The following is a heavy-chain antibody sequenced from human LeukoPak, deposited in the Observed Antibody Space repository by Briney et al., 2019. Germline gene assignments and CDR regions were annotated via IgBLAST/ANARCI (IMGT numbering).Heavy chain of an antibody. CDR2: ISSSSSTI. D-gene: IGHD3-10*01. J-gene: IGHJ4*02. V-gene: IGHV3-48*01. Sequence: GGSLRLSCAASGFTFSSYSMNWVRQAPGKGLEWVSYISSSSSTIYYADSVKGRFTISRDNAKNSLYLQMNSLRAEDTAVYYCARDPGVPGARGTFDYWGQGTLVTVSS. CDR3: ARDPGVPGARGTFDY. CDR1: GFTFSSYS.